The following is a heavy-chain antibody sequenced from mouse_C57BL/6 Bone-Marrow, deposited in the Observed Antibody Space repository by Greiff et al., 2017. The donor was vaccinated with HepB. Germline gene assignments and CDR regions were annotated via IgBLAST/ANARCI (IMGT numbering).Heavy chain of an antibody. CDR3: ARDRPWVDY. J-gene: IGHJ2*01. Sequence: EVQGVESGGGLVKPGGSLKLSCAASGFTFSSYAMSWVRQTPEKRLEWVATISDGGSYTYYPDNVKGRFTISRDNAKNNLYLQMSHLKSEDTAMYYCARDRPWVDYWGQGTTLTVSS. D-gene: IGHD4-1*01. V-gene: IGHV5-4*01. CDR1: GFTFSSYA. CDR2: ISDGGSYT.